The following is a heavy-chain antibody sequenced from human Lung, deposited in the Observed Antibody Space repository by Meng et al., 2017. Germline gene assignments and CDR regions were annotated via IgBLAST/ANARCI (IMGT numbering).Heavy chain of an antibody. J-gene: IGHJ2*01. CDR1: GGYISSSNYY. Sequence: LPYACPRLVQPSQTLSLTCTGSGGYISSSNYYWSCIRQPPGKGLEWSGHIYNSGSTYYNPSLKSRITISVDTSKNQFSLKLSSVTAADTAVYYCARGQKGYFDLWGRGTLVTVSS. CDR2: IYNSGST. V-gene: IGHV4-30-4*01. CDR3: ARGQKGYFDL.